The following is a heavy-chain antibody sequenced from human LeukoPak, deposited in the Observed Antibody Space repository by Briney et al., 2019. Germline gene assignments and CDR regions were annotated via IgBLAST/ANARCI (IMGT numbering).Heavy chain of an antibody. Sequence: PSETLSLTCAVYGGSFSGYYWSWIRQPPGKGLEWIGEINHSGSTNYNPSLKSRVTISVDTSKNQFSLKLSSVTAADTAVYYCARGKYYYGSESYYKFAYYFDYWGQGTLVTVSS. J-gene: IGHJ4*02. CDR2: INHSGST. CDR3: ARGKYYYGSESYYKFAYYFDY. V-gene: IGHV4-34*01. D-gene: IGHD3-10*01. CDR1: GGSFSGYY.